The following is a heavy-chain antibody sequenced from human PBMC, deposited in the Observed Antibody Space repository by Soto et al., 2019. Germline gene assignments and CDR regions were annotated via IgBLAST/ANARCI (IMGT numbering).Heavy chain of an antibody. CDR2: ISWNTGSI. CDR1: GFTFDDYA. CDR3: AIGWATSASGFHY. V-gene: IGHV3-9*01. J-gene: IGHJ4*01. D-gene: IGHD3-10*01. Sequence: EVQLVESGGGLVQPGRSLRLSCAASGFTFDDYAMHWVRQAPGKGLEWVSGISWNTGSIGYADAVKGRFPISRDNAKNCLYLKIISLRAEDTALYDCAIGWATSASGFHYWGHGTLVTVSS.